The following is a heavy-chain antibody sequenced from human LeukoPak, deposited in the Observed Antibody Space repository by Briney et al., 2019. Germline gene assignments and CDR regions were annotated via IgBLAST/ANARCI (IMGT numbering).Heavy chain of an antibody. CDR3: ARDRVAEAGPNDY. J-gene: IGHJ4*02. CDR1: GYTFTSYG. D-gene: IGHD6-19*01. V-gene: IGHV1-2*02. CDR2: INPNSGDT. Sequence: ASVKVSCKASGYTFTSYGISWVRQAPGQGLEWMGWINPNSGDTNYAQRFQGRVTMTRDTSISTASLELSRLRSDDTAVYFCARDRVAEAGPNDYWGQGTLVTVSS.